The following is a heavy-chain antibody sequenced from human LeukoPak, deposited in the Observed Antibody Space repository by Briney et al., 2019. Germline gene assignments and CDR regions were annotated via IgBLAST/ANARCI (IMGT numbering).Heavy chain of an antibody. V-gene: IGHV1-18*01. CDR1: GYMFTSHG. CDR2: ISAQNGNT. CDR3: ARESIGGYGFDY. Sequence: ASVKVSCKSSGYMFTSHGIHWLRQAPGQGLEWMGWISAQNGNTNYMQQFLGRVTMTRDTSASTVYMELRSLKSDDTAVYYCARESIGGYGFDYWGQGTPVTVAS. D-gene: IGHD6-25*01. J-gene: IGHJ4*02.